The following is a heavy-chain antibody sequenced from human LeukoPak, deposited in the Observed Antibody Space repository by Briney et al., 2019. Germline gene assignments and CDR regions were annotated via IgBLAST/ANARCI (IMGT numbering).Heavy chain of an antibody. D-gene: IGHD6-13*01. J-gene: IGHJ4*02. Sequence: PGGSLRLSCAASGFTFSSYSMNWVRQAPGKGLEWVSSISSSSSYIYYADSVKGRFTISRDNAKNSLYLQMNSLRAEDTAVYYCAREGAAGTGKLFDYWGQGTLSPSPQ. CDR1: GFTFSSYS. CDR3: AREGAAGTGKLFDY. CDR2: ISSSSSYI. V-gene: IGHV3-21*01.